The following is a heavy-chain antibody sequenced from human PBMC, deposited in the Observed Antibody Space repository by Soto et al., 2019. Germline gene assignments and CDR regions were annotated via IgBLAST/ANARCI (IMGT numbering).Heavy chain of an antibody. CDR2: IYYSGST. D-gene: IGHD2-15*01. V-gene: IGHV4-39*01. CDR3: ARHTPAISISDH. CDR1: GGSISRSSYY. J-gene: IGHJ4*02. Sequence: SETLSLTCTVSGGSISRSSYYWVLIRQAPGKGLEWIGSIYYSGSTYYNPALKSRVTISVDTSKNQFSLQLSSVTAADSAVYYCARHTPAISISDHWGQGTLVTVS.